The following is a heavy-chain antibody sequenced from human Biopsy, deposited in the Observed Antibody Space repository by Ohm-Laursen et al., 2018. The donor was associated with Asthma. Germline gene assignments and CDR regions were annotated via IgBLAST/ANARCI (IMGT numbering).Heavy chain of an antibody. V-gene: IGHV1-3*01. CDR2: INAGNGNT. CDR3: ARTYYDFLTGQVNDAFAT. Sequence: ASVKVSCNASGYTFISYAIHWVRQAPGQRLEWMGWINAGNGNTKYSQKFQGRVTITRDTSASTAYMELSSLRSEDTAVYYCARTYYDFLTGQVNDAFATWGQGTVVTVSS. CDR1: GYTFISYA. J-gene: IGHJ3*02. D-gene: IGHD3-9*01.